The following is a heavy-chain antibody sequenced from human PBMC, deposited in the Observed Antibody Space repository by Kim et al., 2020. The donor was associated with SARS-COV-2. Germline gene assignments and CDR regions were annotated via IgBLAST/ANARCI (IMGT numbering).Heavy chain of an antibody. J-gene: IGHJ4*02. CDR1: GGSFRGNY. Sequence: SETLSLTWAVYGGSFRGNYWIWSRHSPEKWRDGIGEINHRGSSNYNPSLKSRVTISVDTSKKQNALKVTSGTAADTAVYYCASGPLVMPDYWGQRTLFTVST. V-gene: IGHV4-34*01. D-gene: IGHD3-9*01. CDR3: ASGPLVMPDY. CDR2: INHRGSS.